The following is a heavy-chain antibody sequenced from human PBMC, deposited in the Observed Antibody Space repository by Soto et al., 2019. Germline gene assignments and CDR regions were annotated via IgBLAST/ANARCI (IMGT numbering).Heavy chain of an antibody. CDR2: IGRSGGVI. Sequence: EVQLVESGGGQVKPGGSLRVSCEASGFTFSAYTMTWVRQAPGMGLEWVASIGRSGGVIYYTDSLKGRFTISRDDAKKSLYLQMRSLRAEDTAVDYCARETLTRSTGTYSYYGMDVWGQGTTVTVSS. J-gene: IGHJ6*02. V-gene: IGHV3-21*01. D-gene: IGHD1-1*01. CDR3: ARETLTRSTGTYSYYGMDV. CDR1: GFTFSAYT.